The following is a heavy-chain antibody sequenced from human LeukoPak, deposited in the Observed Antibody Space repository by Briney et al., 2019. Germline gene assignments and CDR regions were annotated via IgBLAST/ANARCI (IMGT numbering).Heavy chain of an antibody. D-gene: IGHD3-22*01. CDR2: ISDSGGRT. CDR1: GITLSNYG. Sequence: PGGSLGLSCAVSGITLSNYGMSWVRQAPGKGLEWVAGISDSGGRTNYADSVKGRFTISRDNPKNTLYLQMNSLRAEDTAVYFCATRGVVIRVILVGFHKEAYYFDSWGQGALVTVSS. V-gene: IGHV3-23*01. J-gene: IGHJ4*02. CDR3: ATRGVVIRVILVGFHKEAYYFDS.